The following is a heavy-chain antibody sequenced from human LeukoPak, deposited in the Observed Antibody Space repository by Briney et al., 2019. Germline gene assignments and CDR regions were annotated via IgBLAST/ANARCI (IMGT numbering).Heavy chain of an antibody. D-gene: IGHD2-2*01. CDR1: GGTFSSYA. CDR3: ARPVVPAAMGSWFDP. V-gene: IGHV1-69*05. Sequence: ASVKVSCKASGGTFSSYAISWVRQAPGQGLEWMGGIIPIFGTANYAQKFQGRVTITTDESTSTACMELSSLRSEDTAVYYCARPVVPAAMGSWFDPWGQGTLVTVSS. CDR2: IIPIFGTA. J-gene: IGHJ5*02.